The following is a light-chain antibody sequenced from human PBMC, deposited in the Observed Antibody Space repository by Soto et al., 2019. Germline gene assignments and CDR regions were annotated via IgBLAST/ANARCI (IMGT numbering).Light chain of an antibody. CDR2: GAS. CDR1: QSVSSSY. Sequence: EIVLTQSPGTLSLSPGERATLSCRASQSVSSSYLAWYQQKPGQAPRLLIFGASTRATGIPDRFSGSGSGTDFTLTINRLEPEDFAVYYCQQYGSSPTWTFGQGTE. V-gene: IGKV3-20*01. J-gene: IGKJ1*01. CDR3: QQYGSSPTWT.